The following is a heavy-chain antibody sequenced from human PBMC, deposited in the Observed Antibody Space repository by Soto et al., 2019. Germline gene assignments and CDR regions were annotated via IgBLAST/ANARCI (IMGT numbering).Heavy chain of an antibody. J-gene: IGHJ4*02. V-gene: IGHV3-23*01. Sequence: EVQLRQSGGGVVQPGVSLRLSRVESGFPFNNYAMTWVRQAPAKGLEWVSGISGSGDGTYYADSVKDRFSVSRDKSTRTVHLQMSSLRVEDTAVYYCAKDKGLRGSSYFGDWGQGALVIVSS. D-gene: IGHD3-16*01. CDR2: ISGSGDGT. CDR1: GFPFNNYA. CDR3: AKDKGLRGSSYFGD.